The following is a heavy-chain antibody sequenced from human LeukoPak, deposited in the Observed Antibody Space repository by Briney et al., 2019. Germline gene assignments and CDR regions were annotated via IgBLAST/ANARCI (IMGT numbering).Heavy chain of an antibody. D-gene: IGHD2-2*01. CDR2: INHSGST. Sequence: SETLSLTCAVYGGSFSGYYWSWIRQPPGKGLEWIGEINHSGSTNYNPSLKSRVTISVDTSKNQFSLKLSSVTAADTAVYYCARVGYCSSTSCYGGDYWGQGTLVTVSS. CDR1: GGSFSGYY. CDR3: ARVGYCSSTSCYGGDY. J-gene: IGHJ4*02. V-gene: IGHV4-34*01.